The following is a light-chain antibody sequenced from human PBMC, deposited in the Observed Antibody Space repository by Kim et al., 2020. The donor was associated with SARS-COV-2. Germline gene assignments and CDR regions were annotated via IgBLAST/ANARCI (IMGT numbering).Light chain of an antibody. CDR2: DVS. Sequence: GQSVTISCTGTSRDVGGYNYVSWYQHHPGKAPKLMIYDVSKRPSGVPDRFSGSKSGNTDSLTISGLQAEDEADYYCCSYAGSFSWVFGGGTQLTVL. V-gene: IGLV2-11*01. CDR3: CSYAGSFSWV. J-gene: IGLJ3*02. CDR1: SRDVGGYNY.